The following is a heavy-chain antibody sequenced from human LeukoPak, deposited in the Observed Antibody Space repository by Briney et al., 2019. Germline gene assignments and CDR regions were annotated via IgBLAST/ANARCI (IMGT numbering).Heavy chain of an antibody. Sequence: GRSLRLSCAASGFTFSSYGMHWVRQAPGKGLEWVAVIGYDGRNKDYADSVKGRFTISRDNYYNIVELQMNSLRAEDTAVYYCARDRGGWLSHDAFDIWGQGTKVTVSS. J-gene: IGHJ3*02. CDR1: GFTFSSYG. CDR2: IGYDGRNK. V-gene: IGHV3-33*01. CDR3: ARDRGGWLSHDAFDI. D-gene: IGHD5-24*01.